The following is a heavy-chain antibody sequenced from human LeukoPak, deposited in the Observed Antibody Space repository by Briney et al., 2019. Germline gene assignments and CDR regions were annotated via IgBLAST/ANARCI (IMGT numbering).Heavy chain of an antibody. CDR2: ITSSSSPT. Sequence: GGSLRLSCAASGLTFSSHSMSWVRQAPGKGLEWVSYITSSSSPTYYADSVKGRFTISRDNAKNSLYLQMNSLRAEDTAVYYCARDLTISGSSGLDYWGQGTLVTVSS. J-gene: IGHJ4*02. CDR1: GLTFSSHS. V-gene: IGHV3-48*01. D-gene: IGHD3-10*01. CDR3: ARDLTISGSSGLDY.